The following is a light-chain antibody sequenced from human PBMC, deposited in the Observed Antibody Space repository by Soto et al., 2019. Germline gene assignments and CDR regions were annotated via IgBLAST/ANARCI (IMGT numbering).Light chain of an antibody. V-gene: IGKV3-20*01. CDR3: QQYNSWPLT. Sequence: EIVLTQSPGTLSLSPGERATLSCRASQSFINNYLAWYQQKPGQAPRLLIYGASNRATGIPDRFSGSGSGTEFTLTISSLQSEDFAVYYCQQYNSWPLTFGGGTKVDIK. J-gene: IGKJ4*01. CDR2: GAS. CDR1: QSFINNY.